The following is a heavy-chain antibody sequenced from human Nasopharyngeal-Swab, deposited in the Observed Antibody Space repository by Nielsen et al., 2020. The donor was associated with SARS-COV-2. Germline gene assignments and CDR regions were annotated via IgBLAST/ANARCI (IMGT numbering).Heavy chain of an antibody. V-gene: IGHV1-3*01. CDR2: TNPDTGNT. CDR3: ARKGRNFASDY. CDR1: GYTFTDYA. J-gene: IGHJ4*02. Sequence: ASVKVSCKASGYTFTDYAIHWVRQAPGQGLEWLGWTNPDTGNTLYSQTFQGRIAITRDTSANTAYLEVNSLTSEDTAVYFCARKGRNFASDYWGQGTLVTVSS. D-gene: IGHD1-14*01.